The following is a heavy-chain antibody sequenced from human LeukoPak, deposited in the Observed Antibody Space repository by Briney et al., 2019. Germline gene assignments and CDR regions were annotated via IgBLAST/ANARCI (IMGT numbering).Heavy chain of an antibody. J-gene: IGHJ4*02. CDR2: IYYSGST. D-gene: IGHD3-22*01. V-gene: IGHV4-59*01. CDR3: ARDLYYYDSSGYLDY. CDR1: GGSISSYY. Sequence: SETLSPTCTVSGGSISSYYWSWIRQPPGKGLEWIGYIYYSGSTNYNPSLKSRVTISVDTSKNQFSLKLSSVTAADTAVYYCARDLYYYDSSGYLDYWGQGTLVTVSS.